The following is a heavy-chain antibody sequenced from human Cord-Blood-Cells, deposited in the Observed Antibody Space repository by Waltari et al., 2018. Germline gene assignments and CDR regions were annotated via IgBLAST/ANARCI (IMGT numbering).Heavy chain of an antibody. D-gene: IGHD2-2*01. CDR1: GYTFTGYY. CDR2: INPNRGGT. V-gene: IGHV1-2*04. Sequence: QVQLVQSGAEVKKPGASVKVSCKASGYTFTGYYMHWVRQAPGQGLEWMGWINPNRGGTNYAQKFQGWVTMTRDTSISTAYMELSRLRSDDTAVDYCARGGVWYCSSTSCYNWFDPWGQGTLVTVSS. J-gene: IGHJ5*02. CDR3: ARGGVWYCSSTSCYNWFDP.